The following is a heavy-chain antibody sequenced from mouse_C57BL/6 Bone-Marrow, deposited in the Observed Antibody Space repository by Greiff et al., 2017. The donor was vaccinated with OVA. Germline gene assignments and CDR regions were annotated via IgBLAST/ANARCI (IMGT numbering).Heavy chain of an antibody. V-gene: IGHV1-39*01. CDR1: GYSFTDYN. J-gene: IGHJ2*01. CDR2: INPNYGTT. CDR3: ARGYYYGSSAFDY. D-gene: IGHD1-1*01. Sequence: VHVKQSGPELVKPGASVKISCKASGYSFTDYNMNWVKQSNGKSLEWIGVINPNYGTTSYNQKFKGKATLTVDQSSSTAYMQLNSLTSEDSAVYYCARGYYYGSSAFDYWGQGTTLTVSS.